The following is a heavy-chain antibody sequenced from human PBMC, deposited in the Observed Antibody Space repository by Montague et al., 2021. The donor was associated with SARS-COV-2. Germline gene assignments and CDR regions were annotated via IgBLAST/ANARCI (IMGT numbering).Heavy chain of an antibody. J-gene: IGHJ6*02. CDR2: INHSGST. CDR1: GGSFSGYY. Sequence: SETLSLTCAVYGGSFSGYYWSWIRQPPGKGLEWVGEINHSGSTNYNPSLKSRVTISVDTSKNQFSLKLSSVTAADTAVYYGARGSGCSGGSCYSEWGPYYSDGFDLWGQGTTVTVSS. V-gene: IGHV4-34*01. D-gene: IGHD2-15*01. CDR3: ARGSGCSGGSCYSEWGPYYSDGFDL.